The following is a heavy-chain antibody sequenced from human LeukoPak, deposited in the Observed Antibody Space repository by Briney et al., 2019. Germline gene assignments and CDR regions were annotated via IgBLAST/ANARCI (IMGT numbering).Heavy chain of an antibody. CDR3: ATSSNAPGNH. CDR1: GYTFSRHG. CDR2: ISGSGGTT. Sequence: PGGSLRLSCAASGYTFSRHGIRWVRQAPCKGLEWVSAISGSGGTTYYADSVKGRFTISRDNSKNTLYLQMNSLRAEDTAVYYCATSSNAPGNHWGQGTLVTVSS. D-gene: IGHD2-2*01. J-gene: IGHJ5*02. V-gene: IGHV3-23*01.